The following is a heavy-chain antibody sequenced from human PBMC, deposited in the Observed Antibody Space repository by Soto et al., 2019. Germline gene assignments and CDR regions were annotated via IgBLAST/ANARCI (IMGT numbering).Heavy chain of an antibody. CDR3: ARAYIPANWFDP. Sequence: QVQLVQSGAEAKKPGASVKVSCKASGYTFTSYYIHWVRQAPGQGLEWMGIINPSGGSTIYAQKFQGRVTMTRDTSTSTAYMDVSSLRSEDTAVYYCARAYIPANWFDPWGQGTLVTVSS. D-gene: IGHD2-21*01. CDR1: GYTFTSYY. CDR2: INPSGGST. V-gene: IGHV1-46*01. J-gene: IGHJ5*02.